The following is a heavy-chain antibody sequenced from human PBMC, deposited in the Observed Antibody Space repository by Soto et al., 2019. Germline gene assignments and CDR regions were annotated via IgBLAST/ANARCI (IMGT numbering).Heavy chain of an antibody. V-gene: IGHV5-10-1*01. CDR2: IDPSDSYT. CDR1: GYSFTSYW. J-gene: IGHJ5*02. CDR3: ARHFRLRRYYHDSSCRNWFDP. D-gene: IGHD3-22*01. Sequence: GESLKISCKGSGYSFTSYWISLVRQIPGKGLEWMGRIDPSDSYTNYSPSFQGHVTISADKSISTAYLQWSSLKASDTAMYYCARHFRLRRYYHDSSCRNWFDPWGQGTMVTVSS.